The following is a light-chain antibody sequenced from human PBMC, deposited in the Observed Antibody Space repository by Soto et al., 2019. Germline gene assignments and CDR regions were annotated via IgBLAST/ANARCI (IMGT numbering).Light chain of an antibody. Sequence: IQLTQSPSFLSASLGDRVTITCRASQGIGSYLAWYQQKPGKAPKLVIYAASNLQSGVPSRFSGSGSGTDFTLTISSLQPEDFATYYCLQDYDYPFTFGPGTKVDIK. CDR3: LQDYDYPFT. V-gene: IGKV1-6*01. CDR1: QGIGSY. CDR2: AAS. J-gene: IGKJ3*01.